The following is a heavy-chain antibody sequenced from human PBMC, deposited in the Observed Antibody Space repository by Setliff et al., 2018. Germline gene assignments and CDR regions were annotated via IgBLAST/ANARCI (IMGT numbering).Heavy chain of an antibody. D-gene: IGHD6-6*01. CDR1: GFAFDSYA. J-gene: IGHJ4*02. Sequence: GGSLRLSCAASGFAFDSYAMHWVRQAPGKGLEWVSVIYSDGGTSYYADSVKGRFTMSRDNSKNMLYLQMRSLRAEDTAVYYCAKVIAAAGRSSGQQADYWGQGTLVTVSS. CDR2: IYSDGGTS. CDR3: AKVIAAAGRSSGQQADY. V-gene: IGHV3-23*03.